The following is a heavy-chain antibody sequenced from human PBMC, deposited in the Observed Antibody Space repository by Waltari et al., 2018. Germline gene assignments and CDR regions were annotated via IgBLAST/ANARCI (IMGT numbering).Heavy chain of an antibody. V-gene: IGHV3-53*01. CDR2: IYSGGST. J-gene: IGHJ4*02. CDR1: GFTVSSNY. Sequence: EVQLVESGGGLIQPGGSLRLSCAASGFTVSSNYMSWVRHAPGKGLEWVSVIYSGGSTYYADSVKGRFTISRDNSKNTLYLQMNSLRAEDTAVYYCARGGDSGYYPAYFDYWGQGTLVTVSS. CDR3: ARGGDSGYYPAYFDY. D-gene: IGHD3-22*01.